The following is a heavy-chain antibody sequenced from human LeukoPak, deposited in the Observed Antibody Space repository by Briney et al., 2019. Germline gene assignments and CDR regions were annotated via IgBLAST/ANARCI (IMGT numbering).Heavy chain of an antibody. CDR2: IYSSGTT. D-gene: IGHD1-26*01. V-gene: IGHV4-4*07. J-gene: IGHJ4*02. Sequence: SETLSLTCTVSGDSVNNFYWNWIRQPAGKGPEWIGRIYSSGTTHYNPSLKSRVTMSVDTSKAQFSLMLTSLTAADTAVYCCARDPFRSSFDSWGQGILVTVSS. CDR1: GDSVNNFY. CDR3: ARDPFRSSFDS.